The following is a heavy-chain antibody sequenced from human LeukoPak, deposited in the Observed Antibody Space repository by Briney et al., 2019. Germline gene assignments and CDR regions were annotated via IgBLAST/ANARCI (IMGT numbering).Heavy chain of an antibody. V-gene: IGHV3-53*01. CDR1: GFTVSSNY. CDR3: ARDPPLAGGWYYYYYMDV. CDR2: IYSGGST. J-gene: IGHJ6*03. Sequence: GGSLRLSCAASGFTVSSNYMSWVRQAPGKGLEWVSVIYSGGSTYYADSVKGRFTISRDNSKNTLYLQMNSLRAEDTAVYHCARDPPLAGGWYYYYYMDVWGKGTTVTVSS. D-gene: IGHD6-19*01.